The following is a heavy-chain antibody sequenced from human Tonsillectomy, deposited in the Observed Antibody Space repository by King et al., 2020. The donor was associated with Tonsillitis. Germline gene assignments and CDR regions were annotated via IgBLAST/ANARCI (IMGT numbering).Heavy chain of an antibody. V-gene: IGHV3-21*01. D-gene: IGHD2-2*01. CDR3: ARDDCSTTSCYGRGNNGMDV. CDR2: LTSTGTYI. J-gene: IGHJ6*02. Sequence: VQLVESGGGLVKPGGSLRLFCVASGFTFSKYTMTWVRQAPGKGLEWVSSLTSTGTYIYYAESVKGRFTISRDNTKNSLYLQMNSLRAADTAVYYCARDDCSTTSCYGRGNNGMDVWGQGTTVIVSS. CDR1: GFTFSKYT.